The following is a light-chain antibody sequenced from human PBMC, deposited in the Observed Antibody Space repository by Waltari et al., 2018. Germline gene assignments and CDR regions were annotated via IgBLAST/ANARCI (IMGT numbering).Light chain of an antibody. CDR1: QGIRNY. CDR2: AAS. V-gene: IGKV1-27*01. Sequence: DIQMTQSPSSLSASVGEIVTITCRASQGIRNYLAWFQHKPGQAPRLLIYAASTLQSGVPSRFSGSGSGTDFTLTISSLQPEDVATYYCQKYTSAPYTFGQGTKLDI. CDR3: QKYTSAPYT. J-gene: IGKJ2*01.